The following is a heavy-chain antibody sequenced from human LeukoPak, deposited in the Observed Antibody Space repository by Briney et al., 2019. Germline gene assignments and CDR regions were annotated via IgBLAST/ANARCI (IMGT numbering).Heavy chain of an antibody. CDR3: AGERVGYYYYGMDV. Sequence: GGSLRLSCAASGFTFSSYGMHWVRQAPGKGLEWVAFIRFDGTNTYYADSVKGRFTISRDNSKNTLYLQMNSLRAEDTVVYYCAGERVGYYYYGMDVWGQGTTVTVSS. V-gene: IGHV3-30*02. J-gene: IGHJ6*02. CDR1: GFTFSSYG. CDR2: IRFDGTNT.